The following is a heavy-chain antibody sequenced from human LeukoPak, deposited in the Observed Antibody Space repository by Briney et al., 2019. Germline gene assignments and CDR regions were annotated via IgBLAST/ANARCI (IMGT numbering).Heavy chain of an antibody. CDR3: AKGRGTTVTAAANY. CDR2: ISGSGGST. Sequence: PGGSLRLSCAASGFTFSSYAMSWVRQAPGKGLEWVSAISGSGGSTYYADSVKGRFTISRDNSKNTLFLQFNSLRADDTAVYYCAKGRGTTVTAAANYWGQGTQVTVSS. D-gene: IGHD4-17*01. CDR1: GFTFSSYA. V-gene: IGHV3-23*01. J-gene: IGHJ4*02.